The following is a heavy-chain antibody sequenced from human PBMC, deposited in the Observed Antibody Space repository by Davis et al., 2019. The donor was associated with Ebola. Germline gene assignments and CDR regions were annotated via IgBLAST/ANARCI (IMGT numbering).Heavy chain of an antibody. CDR2: ISFDGGNT. CDR1: GFTFSSYP. D-gene: IGHD6-13*01. V-gene: IGHV3-30*04. J-gene: IGHJ3*02. CDR3: AKDTSSIWFDI. Sequence: GGSLRLSCAASGFTFSSYPMHWVRQAPGKGLEWVALISFDGGNTYYADSVKGRFTISRDNSKNTLYLQMNGLRVEDTAIYYCAKDTSSIWFDIWGQGTMVTVSS.